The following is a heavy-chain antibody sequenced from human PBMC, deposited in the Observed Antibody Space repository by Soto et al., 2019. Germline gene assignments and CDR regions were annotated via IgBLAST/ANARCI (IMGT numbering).Heavy chain of an antibody. J-gene: IGHJ1*01. Sequence: PSETLSLTCAVSGGSISSGGYSWSWIRQPPGKGLEWIGYIYHSGSTYYNPSLKSRVTISVDRSKNQLSLKLSSLTAAATSVYYCPSTPLLWGQGTLVTVSS. V-gene: IGHV4-30-2*01. D-gene: IGHD1-26*01. CDR1: GGSISSGGYS. CDR2: IYHSGST. CDR3: PSTPLL.